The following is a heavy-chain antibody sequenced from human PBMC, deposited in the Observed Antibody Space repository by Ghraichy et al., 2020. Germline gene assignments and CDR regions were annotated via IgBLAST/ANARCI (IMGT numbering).Heavy chain of an antibody. CDR1: GFTFTSSA. D-gene: IGHD5-18*01. V-gene: IGHV1-58*01. J-gene: IGHJ6*02. CDR2: IVVGSGNT. Sequence: SVKVSCKASGFTFTSSAVQWVRQARGQRLEWIGWIVVGSGNTNYAQKFQERVTITRDMSTSTAYMELSSLRSEDTAVYYCAAADRQGEGQLWKQPKYYYYYGMDVWGQGTTVTVSS. CDR3: AAADRQGEGQLWKQPKYYYYYGMDV.